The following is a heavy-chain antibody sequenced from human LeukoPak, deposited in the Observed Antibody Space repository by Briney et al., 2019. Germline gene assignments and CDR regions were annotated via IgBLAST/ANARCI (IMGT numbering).Heavy chain of an antibody. CDR2: MNTNSGNT. CDR1: GYTFTSYD. CDR3: ARNPYQYYDFWSGYYGAGAFDI. Sequence: ASVTVSCKASGYTFTSYDINGVRQATGQGLERMGWMNTNSGNTGYAQKFQGRVTMTRNTSISTAYMELSSLRSEDTAVYYCARNPYQYYDFWSGYYGAGAFDIWGQGTMVTVSS. J-gene: IGHJ3*02. V-gene: IGHV1-8*01. D-gene: IGHD3-3*01.